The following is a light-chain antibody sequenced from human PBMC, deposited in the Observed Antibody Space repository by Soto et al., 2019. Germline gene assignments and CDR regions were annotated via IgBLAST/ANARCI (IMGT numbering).Light chain of an antibody. CDR3: CSYAGSSTFVV. Sequence: QSVLTQPASVSGSPGQSITISCTGTSSDVGSYNLVSWYQQHPGKAPKLMFYEGSKRPSGVSNLFSGSKSGNTASLTISGLQAEDEADYYCCSYAGSSTFVVFGGGTKLTVL. V-gene: IGLV2-23*01. J-gene: IGLJ2*01. CDR1: SSDVGSYNL. CDR2: EGS.